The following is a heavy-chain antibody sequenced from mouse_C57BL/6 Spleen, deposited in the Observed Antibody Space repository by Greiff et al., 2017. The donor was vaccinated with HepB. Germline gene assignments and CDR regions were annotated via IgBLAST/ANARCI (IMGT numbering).Heavy chain of an antibody. Sequence: VQLQQSGAELAKPGASVKISCKASGYAFSSYWMNWVKQRPGKGLEWIGQIYPGDGDTNYNGKLKGKATLTADKSSSTAYMQLSSLTSEDSAVYFCARSGPKWGYFDVWGTGTTVTVSS. V-gene: IGHV1-80*01. D-gene: IGHD3-1*01. CDR1: GYAFSSYW. J-gene: IGHJ1*03. CDR2: IYPGDGDT. CDR3: ARSGPKWGYFDV.